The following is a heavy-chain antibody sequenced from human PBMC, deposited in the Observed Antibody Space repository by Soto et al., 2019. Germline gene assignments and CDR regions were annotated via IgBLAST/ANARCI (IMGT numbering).Heavy chain of an antibody. V-gene: IGHV4-31*03. CDR1: GASISSGGYY. D-gene: IGHD3-10*01. Sequence: QVQLQESGPGLVKPSRTLSLTCTVSGASISSGGYYWNWIRQHPGKGLEWIGYMYYTGSTYYNPSLTGRVTISGDTSKNQFSLRLNSVTAADTAVYYCARAEELRFDFDYWGQGTLVPVSS. CDR2: MYYTGST. CDR3: ARAEELRFDFDY. J-gene: IGHJ4*02.